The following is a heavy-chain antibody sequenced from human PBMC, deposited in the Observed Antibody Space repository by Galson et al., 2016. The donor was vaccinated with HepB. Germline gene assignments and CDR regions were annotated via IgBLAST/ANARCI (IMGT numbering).Heavy chain of an antibody. J-gene: IGHJ5*02. V-gene: IGHV4-39*07. CDR1: GGSVSTGSYY. CDR2: IFYSGST. D-gene: IGHD6-19*01. Sequence: SETLSLTCTVSGGSVSTGSYYWGWIRQPPGKGLEWFGAIFYSGSTLYNPSLKSRVSISLDTSKNQFSLRLSSVTAADTAVYYCARLPWSGWSPSWFDPWGQGTQVTVSS. CDR3: ARLPWSGWSPSWFDP.